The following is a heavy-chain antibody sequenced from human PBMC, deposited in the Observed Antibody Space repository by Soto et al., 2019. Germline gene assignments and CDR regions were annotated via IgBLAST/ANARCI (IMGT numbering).Heavy chain of an antibody. CDR2: INHSGST. J-gene: IGHJ4*02. Sequence: FETLSLTCAVYGGSFSGYYWSWIRQPPGKGLEWIGEINHSGSTNYNPSLKSRVTISVDTSKNQFSLKLSSVTAADTAVYYCASSLCPQASSWYYCDYVWGSYRCPFNYWGQGTLVTVSS. D-gene: IGHD3-16*02. CDR3: ASSLCPQASSWYYCDYVWGSYRCPFNY. CDR1: GGSFSGYY. V-gene: IGHV4-34*01.